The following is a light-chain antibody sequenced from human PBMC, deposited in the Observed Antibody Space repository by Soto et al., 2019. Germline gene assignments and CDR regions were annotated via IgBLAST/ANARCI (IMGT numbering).Light chain of an antibody. CDR2: SNN. J-gene: IGLJ2*01. CDR1: SSNIGSNT. Sequence: QLVLTQPPSASGTPGQRVTISCSGSSSNIGSNTVNWYQQLPGTAPKLLIYSNNQRPSGVHDRFSGSKSGTSASLAISGLQSEDEADYYCAAWDDSLNVVVFGGGTKLTVL. CDR3: AAWDDSLNVVV. V-gene: IGLV1-44*01.